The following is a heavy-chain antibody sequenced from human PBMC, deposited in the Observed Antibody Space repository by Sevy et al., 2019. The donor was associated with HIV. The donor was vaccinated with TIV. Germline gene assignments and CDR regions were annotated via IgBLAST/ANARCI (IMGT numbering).Heavy chain of an antibody. Sequence: GGSLRLSCAASGFTVSSNYMSWVRQAPGKGLEWVSVIYSGGSTYYADSVKGRFTISRDNSKNTLYLQMNSLRAEDTAVYYCARDSGIRAAAGKSDAFDIWGQGTMVTVSS. J-gene: IGHJ3*02. CDR2: IYSGGST. D-gene: IGHD6-13*01. CDR3: ARDSGIRAAAGKSDAFDI. V-gene: IGHV3-53*01. CDR1: GFTVSSNY.